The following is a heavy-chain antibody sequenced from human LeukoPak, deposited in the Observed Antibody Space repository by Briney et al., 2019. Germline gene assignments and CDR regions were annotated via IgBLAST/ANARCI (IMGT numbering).Heavy chain of an antibody. Sequence: GGSLRLSCAASGLTFSGTYMSWIRQAPGKGLEWVSYISSSGTYAEYADSVKGRFTISKDNAKNALYLQMNSLRDEDTAVYYCARYVDTTMLTWGQGTLVTVSS. D-gene: IGHD5-18*01. CDR2: ISSSGTYA. J-gene: IGHJ4*02. CDR3: ARYVDTTMLT. CDR1: GLTFSGTY. V-gene: IGHV3-11*06.